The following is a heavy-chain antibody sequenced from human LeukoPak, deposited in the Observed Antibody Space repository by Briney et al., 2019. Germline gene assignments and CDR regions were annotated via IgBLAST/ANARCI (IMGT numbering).Heavy chain of an antibody. CDR2: IYYTGST. V-gene: IGHV4-59*08. CDR3: ARQSSSTLNFDY. Sequence: SETLSLTCTVSGVSISNYYWSWIRQPPGKGLEWIGNIYYTGSTNYNPSLKNRVTISMDTSKNQISLRLSSVTAADTAVYYCARQSSSTLNFDYWGQGALVTVSS. J-gene: IGHJ4*02. CDR1: GVSISNYY.